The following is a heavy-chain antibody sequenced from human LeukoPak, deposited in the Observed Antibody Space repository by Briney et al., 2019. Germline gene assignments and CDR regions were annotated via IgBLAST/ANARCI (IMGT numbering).Heavy chain of an antibody. Sequence: GGSLRLSCAASGFTFSTFAMIWVRQPPGKGLEWVSSIFPSGGEIHYADSVRGLFTISRDNSKSTLSLQMTSLRAEDTAIYYCATYRQVLLPFEAWGQGTLVTVSS. CDR1: GFTFSTFA. J-gene: IGHJ5*02. CDR3: ATYRQVLLPFEA. V-gene: IGHV3-23*01. D-gene: IGHD2-8*02. CDR2: IFPSGGEI.